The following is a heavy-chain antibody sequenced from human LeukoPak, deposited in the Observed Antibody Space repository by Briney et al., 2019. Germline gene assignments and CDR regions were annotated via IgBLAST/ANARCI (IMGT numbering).Heavy chain of an antibody. V-gene: IGHV4-38-2*02. CDR3: ARVFPPHYDFWSGPENYFDP. J-gene: IGHJ5*02. D-gene: IGHD3-3*01. CDR2: IFHSGNS. Sequence: PSETLSLTCTVSGYSMSSGYYWGWIRQPPGKGLQWIGSIFHSGNSYYNPSLKSRVTISVDTSKNQFSLKLSSVTAADTAVYYCARVFPPHYDFWSGPENYFDPWGQGTLVTVSS. CDR1: GYSMSSGYY.